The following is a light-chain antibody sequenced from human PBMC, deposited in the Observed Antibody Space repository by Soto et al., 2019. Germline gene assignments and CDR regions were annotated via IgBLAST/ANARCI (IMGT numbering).Light chain of an antibody. J-gene: IGKJ4*01. V-gene: IGKV1-39*01. CDR2: AAS. CDR3: QQSYSTPYN. CDR1: QSISNY. Sequence: DIQMTQSPSSLSASVGDRVTITFLASQSISNYLNWYQQKLGNAPKLLIYAASSLQSGVPSRFSGSGSGTDFTLTISSLQPEDFATYYCQQSYSTPYNFGGGTKVDIK.